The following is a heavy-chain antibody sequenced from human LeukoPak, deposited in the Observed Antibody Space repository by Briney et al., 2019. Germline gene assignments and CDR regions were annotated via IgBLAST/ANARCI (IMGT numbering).Heavy chain of an antibody. CDR1: GFTFGDYA. Sequence: GSLRLSSTASGFTFGDYAMSWVRQVPGKGLEWVGFIRSKAYGGTTEYAASVKGRFTISRDDSKSIAYLQMNSLKTEDTAVYYFTRDSGSYSDYWGQGTLVTVSS. CDR2: IRSKAYGGTT. CDR3: TRDSGSYSDY. V-gene: IGHV3-49*04. D-gene: IGHD1-26*01. J-gene: IGHJ4*02.